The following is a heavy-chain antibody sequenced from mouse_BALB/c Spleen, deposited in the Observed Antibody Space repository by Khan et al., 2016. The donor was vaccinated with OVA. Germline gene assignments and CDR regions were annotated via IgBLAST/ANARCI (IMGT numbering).Heavy chain of an antibody. V-gene: IGHV9-1*02. CDR2: INTYTGEP. J-gene: IGHJ1*01. D-gene: IGHD1-1*01. CDR1: GYTFTNYR. Sequence: QIQLVQSGPELKKPGETVKISCKASGYTFTNYRMNWMKQAPGKGLKWMGWINTYTGEPTYGDDFKGRFAFSLETSASTAYLQINNLKNEDIATYFCARESSYWYFDVWGAGTTVTVSS. CDR3: ARESSYWYFDV.